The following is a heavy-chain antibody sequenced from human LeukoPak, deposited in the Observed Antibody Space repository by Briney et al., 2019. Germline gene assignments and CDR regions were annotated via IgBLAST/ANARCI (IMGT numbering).Heavy chain of an antibody. CDR1: GGSISSYY. J-gene: IGHJ5*02. D-gene: IGHD2-15*01. CDR3: ARESGYCSGGSCPNWFHP. V-gene: IGHV4-59*12. Sequence: SETLFLTCTVSGGSISSYYWSWLRQPPGKGLEWIGYIYCSGSTSYNPALKSRVTISVDTSKDQFALKLSSVTAADTAVYYCARESGYCSGGSCPNWFHPWGQGTLVTVSS. CDR2: IYCSGST.